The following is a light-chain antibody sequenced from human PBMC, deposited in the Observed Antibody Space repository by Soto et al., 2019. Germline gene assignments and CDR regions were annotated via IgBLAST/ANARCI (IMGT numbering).Light chain of an antibody. Sequence: ENVLTQSPGTLSLSPGERATLSCRASQSVTSNFLAWYQQKPGQAPRLLIYGASPRAAGVPDRFSGSGSGTDFTLTITGLEPEDFAVYYCQQYGRSPLLYPFGQGTKL. CDR2: GAS. CDR1: QSVTSNF. V-gene: IGKV3-20*01. CDR3: QQYGRSPLLYP. J-gene: IGKJ2*01.